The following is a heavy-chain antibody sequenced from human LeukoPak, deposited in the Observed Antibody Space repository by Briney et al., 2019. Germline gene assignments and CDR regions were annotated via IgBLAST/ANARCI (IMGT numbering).Heavy chain of an antibody. J-gene: IGHJ4*02. Sequence: GGSLRLSCTASGFTFGDYAMSWVRQAPGKGLEWVGFIRSKAYGGTTEYAASAKGRFTISRDDSKSIAYLQMNSLKTEDTAVYYCTRETSDYGDYGAASVQNLDYWGQGTLVTVSS. V-gene: IGHV3-49*04. CDR2: IRSKAYGGTT. D-gene: IGHD4-17*01. CDR3: TRETSDYGDYGAASVQNLDY. CDR1: GFTFGDYA.